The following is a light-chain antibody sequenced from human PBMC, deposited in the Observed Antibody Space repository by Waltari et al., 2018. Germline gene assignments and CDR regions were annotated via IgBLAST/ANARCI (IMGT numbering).Light chain of an antibody. J-gene: IGKJ2*01. CDR1: QSINSY. CDR3: QQTYTTPYT. V-gene: IGKV1-39*01. CDR2: GTS. Sequence: DIQLTQSPSSLSASPRDRVTITCRASQSINSYLNWYQQKPGKAPKLLIYGTSSLQSGVPSRFSDSGSGTDFSLTINSLQPEDFAAYYCQQTYTTPYTFGQGTKLEIK.